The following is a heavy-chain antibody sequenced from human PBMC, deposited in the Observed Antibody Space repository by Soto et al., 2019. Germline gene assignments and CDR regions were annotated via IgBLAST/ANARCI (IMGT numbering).Heavy chain of an antibody. Sequence: GGSLRLSCAASGFTFSSYWMHWVRQAPGKGLVWVSRINSDGSSTSYADSVKGRFTISRDNAKNTLYLQMNSLRAEDAAVDYCARDPYYDILTGYYYYYYYMDVWGKGTTVTVSS. J-gene: IGHJ6*03. CDR3: ARDPYYDILTGYYYYYYYMDV. V-gene: IGHV3-74*01. CDR2: INSDGSST. D-gene: IGHD3-9*01. CDR1: GFTFSSYW.